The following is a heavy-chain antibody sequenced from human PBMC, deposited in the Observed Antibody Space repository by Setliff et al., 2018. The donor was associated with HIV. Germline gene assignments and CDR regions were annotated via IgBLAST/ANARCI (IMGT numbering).Heavy chain of an antibody. V-gene: IGHV3-23*01. J-gene: IGHJ4*02. CDR1: GFTFNNYA. CDR3: AKGYFYDSGGYSPLFDY. CDR2: ISGNGGST. Sequence: GGSLRLSCAASGFTFNNYAMTWVRQAPGKGMEWVSGISGNGGSTHYADSVKGRVTISRDSTKKTLSLQMNSLRAEDTAVYYCAKGYFYDSGGYSPLFDYWGQGTLVTVSS. D-gene: IGHD3-22*01.